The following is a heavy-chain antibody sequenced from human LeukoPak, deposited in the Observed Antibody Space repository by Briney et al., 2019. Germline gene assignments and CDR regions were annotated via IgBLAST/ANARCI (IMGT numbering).Heavy chain of an antibody. J-gene: IGHJ3*02. D-gene: IGHD3-22*01. Sequence: GGSLRLSCAASGFTFDDYGMSWVRQAPGKGLEWVSGINWNGGSTGYADSVKGRFTISRDNAKNSLYLQMNSLRAEDTAFYYCAREYYYDSSGYLYDAFDIWGQGTMVTVSS. CDR3: AREYYYDSSGYLYDAFDI. V-gene: IGHV3-20*04. CDR2: INWNGGST. CDR1: GFTFDDYG.